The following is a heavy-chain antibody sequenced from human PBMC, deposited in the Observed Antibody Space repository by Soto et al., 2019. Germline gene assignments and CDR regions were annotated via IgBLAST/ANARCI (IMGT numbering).Heavy chain of an antibody. Sequence: PGGSLRLSCAASGFTFSSYAMHWVRQAPGKGLEWVAVISYDGSNKYYADSVKGRFTISRDNSKNTLYLQMNSLRAEDTAVYYCARDFDVEMAWTPFDYWGQGTLVTVSS. V-gene: IGHV3-30-3*01. J-gene: IGHJ4*02. CDR1: GFTFSSYA. CDR3: ARDFDVEMAWTPFDY. CDR2: ISYDGSNK. D-gene: IGHD3-9*01.